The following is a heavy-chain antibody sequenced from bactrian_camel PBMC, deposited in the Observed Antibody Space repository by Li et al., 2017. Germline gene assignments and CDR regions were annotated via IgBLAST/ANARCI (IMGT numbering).Heavy chain of an antibody. D-gene: IGHD1*01. CDR2: IYPGRART. CDR3: AADSTCPPTMLAAANRGTDFGY. J-gene: IGHJ6*01. V-gene: IGHV3S54*01. CDR1: GPFFN. Sequence: GSLRLSCTASGPFFNMAWSRQAPGKSREAVAAIYPGRARTYYADSVAGRFTISEAKNTVYLQMNSLKPEDTAMYYCAADSTCPPTMLAAANRGTDFGYWGQGTQVTVS.